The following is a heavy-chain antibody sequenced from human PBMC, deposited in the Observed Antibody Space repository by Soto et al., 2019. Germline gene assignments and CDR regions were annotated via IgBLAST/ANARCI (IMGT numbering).Heavy chain of an antibody. D-gene: IGHD6-25*01. V-gene: IGHV3-30*18. J-gene: IGHJ4*02. CDR1: VFSFRTYG. CDR2: ISNDGSHE. Sequence: VGSLRLSCESSVFSFRTYGMHWVRHAPGKGLEWVAVISNDGSHEYYTESVKGRFTISRDNSKNTLYLQMNSLRPEDTAVYYCANGEGGYYPYSLGYWGQGTRVTVSS. CDR3: ANGEGGYYPYSLGY.